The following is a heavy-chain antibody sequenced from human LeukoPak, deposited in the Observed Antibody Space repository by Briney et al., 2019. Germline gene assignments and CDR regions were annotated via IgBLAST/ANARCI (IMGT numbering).Heavy chain of an antibody. Sequence: SETLSLTCAVYGGPFSGYYWSWIRQPPGKGLEWIGEINHSGSTNYNPSLKSRVTISVDTSKNQFSLKLSSVTAADTAVYYCARDDPFYCSGGSCRENYYYYYMDVWGKGTTVTIS. D-gene: IGHD2-15*01. J-gene: IGHJ6*03. V-gene: IGHV4-34*01. CDR1: GGPFSGYY. CDR3: ARDDPFYCSGGSCRENYYYYYMDV. CDR2: INHSGST.